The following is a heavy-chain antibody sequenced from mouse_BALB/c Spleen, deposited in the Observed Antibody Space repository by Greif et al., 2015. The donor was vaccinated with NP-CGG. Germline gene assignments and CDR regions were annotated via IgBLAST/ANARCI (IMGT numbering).Heavy chain of an antibody. J-gene: IGHJ4*01. V-gene: IGHV1-54*01. Sequence: QVQLQQSGAELVRPGTSVKVSCKASGYAFTNYLIEWVKQRPGQGLEWIGVINPGSGGTNYNEKFKGKATLTADKSSSTAYMQLSSLTSDDSAVYFCARRGSTMILYAMDYWGQGTSVTVSS. CDR3: ARRGSTMILYAMDY. D-gene: IGHD2-4*01. CDR1: GYAFTNYL. CDR2: INPGSGGT.